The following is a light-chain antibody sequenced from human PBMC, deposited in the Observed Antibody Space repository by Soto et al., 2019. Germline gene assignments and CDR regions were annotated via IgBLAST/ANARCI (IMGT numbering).Light chain of an antibody. CDR2: DVS. CDR1: SSDVGDYNY. V-gene: IGLV2-14*01. Sequence: QSALTQPASVSGSPGQSITISCTGASSDVGDYNYVSWYQQHPGKAPKLMIYDVSYRPSGVSNRFSGSKSGNTASLTISGLQAEDEADYYCSSYTSSSTGVFGTGTRSPS. J-gene: IGLJ1*01. CDR3: SSYTSSSTGV.